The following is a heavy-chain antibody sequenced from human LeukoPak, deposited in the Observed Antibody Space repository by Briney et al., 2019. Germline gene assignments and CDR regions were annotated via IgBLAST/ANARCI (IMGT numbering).Heavy chain of an antibody. Sequence: GGSLRLSCAASGFTFSSYWMSWVRQAPGRGLEWVANIKQDGSEKYYVDSVKGRFTISRDNAKNSLYLQMNSLRAEDTAVYYCARGDCSGGSCWNYWGQGTLVTVSS. CDR2: IKQDGSEK. J-gene: IGHJ4*02. CDR1: GFTFSSYW. D-gene: IGHD2-15*01. V-gene: IGHV3-7*01. CDR3: ARGDCSGGSCWNY.